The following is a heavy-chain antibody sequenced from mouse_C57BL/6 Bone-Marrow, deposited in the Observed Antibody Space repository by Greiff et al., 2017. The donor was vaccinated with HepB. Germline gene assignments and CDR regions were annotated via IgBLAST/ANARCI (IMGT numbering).Heavy chain of an antibody. CDR3: ARTYYYGSSPKRYFDV. CDR2: ISSGSSTI. J-gene: IGHJ1*03. V-gene: IGHV5-17*01. CDR1: GFTFSDYG. D-gene: IGHD1-1*01. Sequence: EVKVVESGGGLVKPGGSLKLSCAASGFTFSDYGMHWVRQAPEKGLEWVAYISSGSSTIYYADTVKGRFTISRDNAKNTLFLQMTSLRSEDTAMYYCARTYYYGSSPKRYFDVWGTGTTVTVSS.